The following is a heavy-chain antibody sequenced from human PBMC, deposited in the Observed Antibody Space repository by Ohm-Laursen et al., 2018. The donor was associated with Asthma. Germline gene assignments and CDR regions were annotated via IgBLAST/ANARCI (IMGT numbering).Heavy chain of an antibody. V-gene: IGHV3-33*08. D-gene: IGHD2-2*01. CDR1: GFTFSSYG. CDR2: IWYDGSNK. J-gene: IGHJ6*02. CDR3: ARNSVDCSSTSCYVHYYYGMDV. Sequence: SLRLSCAASGFTFSSYGMHWVRQAPGKGLELVAVIWYDGSNKYYADSVKGRFTISRDNSKNTLYLQMNSLRAEDTAVYYCARNSVDCSSTSCYVHYYYGMDVWGQGTTVTVSS.